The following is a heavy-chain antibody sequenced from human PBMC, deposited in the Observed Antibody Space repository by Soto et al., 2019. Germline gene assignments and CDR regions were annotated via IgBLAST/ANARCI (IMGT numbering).Heavy chain of an antibody. CDR3: ARRKERSGPNYLDS. Sequence: ASVKVSCKASGYTFTTCDIHWVRQAPGQGLEWMGWMNPSTGNTGYAQKFPGRVTMTRNTSISTAYMEVSSLSSEDTAVYYCARRKERSGPNYLDSWGQGTLGIVSS. CDR1: GYTFTTCD. J-gene: IGHJ4*02. V-gene: IGHV1-8*01. CDR2: MNPSTGNT. D-gene: IGHD6-25*01.